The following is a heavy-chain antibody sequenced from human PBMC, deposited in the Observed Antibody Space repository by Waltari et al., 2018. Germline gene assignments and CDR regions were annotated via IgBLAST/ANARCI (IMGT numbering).Heavy chain of an antibody. CDR3: AIAVADHDAFDI. V-gene: IGHV1-8*01. Sequence: QVQLVQSGAEVKKPGASVKVSCKASGYTFTSYDINWVRQATGQGLEWMGWMNPNSGNRGYAQKFQGRVTRTRNTSISTAYMELSSRRSEDTAVYYCAIAVADHDAFDIWGQGTMVTVSS. CDR1: GYTFTSYD. D-gene: IGHD6-19*01. J-gene: IGHJ3*02. CDR2: MNPNSGNR.